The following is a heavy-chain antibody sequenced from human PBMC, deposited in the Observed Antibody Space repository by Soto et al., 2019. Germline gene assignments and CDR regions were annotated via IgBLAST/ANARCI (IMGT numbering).Heavy chain of an antibody. J-gene: IGHJ5*02. D-gene: IGHD2-2*01. CDR3: ARIYCTTTTCDSWFDP. Sequence: GESLKISCKGFGYTFTTFWISWVRQMPGKGLEWMWRIDPGDTYATYSPAFQGHVTISADKATSTAYLQWSSLKASDTAMYFCARIYCTTTTCDSWFDPWGQGTLVTVSS. V-gene: IGHV5-10-1*01. CDR2: IDPGDTYA. CDR1: GYTFTTFW.